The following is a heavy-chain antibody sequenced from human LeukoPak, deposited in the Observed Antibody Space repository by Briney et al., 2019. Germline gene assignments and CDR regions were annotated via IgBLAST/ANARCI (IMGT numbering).Heavy chain of an antibody. CDR3: ASDRVTTEY. CDR1: GFTFSSYA. J-gene: IGHJ4*02. Sequence: GGSLRLSCAASGFTFSSYAMSWVRQGPGKGLVWVSRINSDGTTTNYADSVKGRFTISRDNAKNTLYLQMNSLRAEDTAVYYCASDRVTTEYWGQGTLVTVSS. CDR2: INSDGTTT. V-gene: IGHV3-74*01. D-gene: IGHD4-11*01.